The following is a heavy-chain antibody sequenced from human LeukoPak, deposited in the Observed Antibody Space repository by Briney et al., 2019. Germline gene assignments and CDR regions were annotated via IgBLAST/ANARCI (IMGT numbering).Heavy chain of an antibody. CDR1: GYTFTSYG. J-gene: IGHJ4*02. V-gene: IGHV1-18*01. D-gene: IGHD3-22*01. Sequence: ASVKVSCKASGYTFTSYGISWVRQAPGQGLEWMGWISAYNGNTNYAQKLQGRVTMTTDTSTSTAYMELRSLRSDDTAMYYCARDLGRAEDYYDSSGYLNYWGQGTLVTVSS. CDR2: ISAYNGNT. CDR3: ARDLGRAEDYYDSSGYLNY.